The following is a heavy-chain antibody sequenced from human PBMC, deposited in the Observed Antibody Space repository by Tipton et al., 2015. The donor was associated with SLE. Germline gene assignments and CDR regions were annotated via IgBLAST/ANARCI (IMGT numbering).Heavy chain of an antibody. J-gene: IGHJ4*02. V-gene: IGHV4-4*07. CDR2: IYPSGSI. CDR1: NDSMNSYY. CDR3: VAGCSGGTCYDDY. D-gene: IGHD2-15*01. Sequence: TLSLTCLVSNDSMNSYYWNWIRQPAGTGLEWIGRIYPSGSINYNPSLKSRVTMSVDTSKNQFSLKLTSVTAADTAVYYCVAGCSGGTCYDDYWGQGTLVTVSS.